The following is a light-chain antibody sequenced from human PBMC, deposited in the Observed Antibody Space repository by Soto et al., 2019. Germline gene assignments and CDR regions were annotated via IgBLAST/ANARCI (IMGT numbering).Light chain of an antibody. Sequence: EIVLTLSPGTLSLSPGERATLSCRASQSVSSRYLTWYQQKPGQAPRLLIYGASSRATGIPDRFSGSGSGTYFTLTISRLEPEDFAVYSCQQYGGSPPITFGQGTRLEIK. V-gene: IGKV3-20*01. CDR2: GAS. J-gene: IGKJ5*01. CDR3: QQYGGSPPIT. CDR1: QSVSSRY.